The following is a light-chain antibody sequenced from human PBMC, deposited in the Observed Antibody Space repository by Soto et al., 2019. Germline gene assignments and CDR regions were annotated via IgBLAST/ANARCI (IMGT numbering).Light chain of an antibody. V-gene: IGKV3-11*01. CDR1: QSIGLA. CDR2: DAS. CDR3: QQRTDSPPWT. J-gene: IGKJ1*01. Sequence: EIVLTQSPATLSLSPGERATLSCRASQSIGLAIAWYQHQPGQAPRLLIFDASQRATGIPARFRGSGSGTDFTLSISRLEPEDFAVYYCQQRTDSPPWTFGQGTKVESK.